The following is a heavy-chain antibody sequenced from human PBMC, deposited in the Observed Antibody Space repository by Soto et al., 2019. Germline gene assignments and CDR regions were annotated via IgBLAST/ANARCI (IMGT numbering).Heavy chain of an antibody. J-gene: IGHJ6*02. CDR2: IYYSGST. V-gene: IGHV4-39*01. CDR3: ARTHPSYYDFWSGYYTSTYYYYGMDV. Sequence: SETLSLTCTVSAGSISSSSYYWGWIRQPPGKGLEWIGSIYYSGSTYYNPSLKSRVTISVDTSKNQFSLKLSSVTAADTAVYYCARTHPSYYDFWSGYYTSTYYYYGMDVWGQGTTVTVSS. D-gene: IGHD3-3*01. CDR1: AGSISSSSYY.